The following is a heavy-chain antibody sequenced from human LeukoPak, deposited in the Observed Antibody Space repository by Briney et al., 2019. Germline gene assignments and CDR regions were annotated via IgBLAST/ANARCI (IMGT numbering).Heavy chain of an antibody. Sequence: GGSLRLSCAASGFTFSNYEMNWVRQAPGKGLEWVSYISSSGSTIYYADSVKGRFTISRDNAKNSLYLQMNSLRAEDTAVYYCARDGRYSSFDYWGQGTLVTVSS. CDR3: ARDGRYSSFDY. CDR1: GFTFSNYE. J-gene: IGHJ4*02. CDR2: ISSSGSTI. V-gene: IGHV3-48*03. D-gene: IGHD6-13*01.